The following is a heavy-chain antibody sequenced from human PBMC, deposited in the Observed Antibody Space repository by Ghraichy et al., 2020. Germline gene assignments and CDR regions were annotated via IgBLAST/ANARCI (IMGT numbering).Heavy chain of an antibody. CDR1: GFTFSNFW. CDR3: ARGSNFFYYYGMDV. CDR2: IKGDGSEK. V-gene: IGHV3-7*03. J-gene: IGHJ6*02. D-gene: IGHD3-3*01. Sequence: GGSLRLSCAAPGFTFSNFWMTWVRQAPGKGLEWVTDIKGDGSEKHYLDSVRGRFTISRDHAKNILYLQMNSLRAEGTAVYFCARGSNFFYYYGMDVWGQGTMVTVSS.